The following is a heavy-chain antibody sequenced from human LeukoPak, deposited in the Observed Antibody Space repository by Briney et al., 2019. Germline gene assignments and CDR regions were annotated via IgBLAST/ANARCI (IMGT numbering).Heavy chain of an antibody. Sequence: SETLSLTCAVYGGSFSGYYWSWIRLPPGKGLEWIGEINHSGSTNYNPSLKSRVTISVDTSKNQFSLKLSSVTAADTAVYYCARGGIAVAGTTDFDYWGQGTLVTVSS. D-gene: IGHD6-19*01. CDR2: INHSGST. V-gene: IGHV4-34*01. CDR1: GGSFSGYY. J-gene: IGHJ4*02. CDR3: ARGGIAVAGTTDFDY.